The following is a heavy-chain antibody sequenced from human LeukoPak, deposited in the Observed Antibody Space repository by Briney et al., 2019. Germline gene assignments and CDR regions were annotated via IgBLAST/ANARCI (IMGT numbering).Heavy chain of an antibody. CDR1: GFIFSSYE. Sequence: PGGSLRLSCAASGFIFSSYEMNWVRQAPGKGLGWVSYISSSGSTIYYADSVKGRFTISRDNAKKSLYLQMNSLRAEDTAVYYCARGKITMIVGPFDYWGQGTLVTVSS. CDR2: ISSSGSTI. J-gene: IGHJ4*02. V-gene: IGHV3-48*03. CDR3: ARGKITMIVGPFDY. D-gene: IGHD3-22*01.